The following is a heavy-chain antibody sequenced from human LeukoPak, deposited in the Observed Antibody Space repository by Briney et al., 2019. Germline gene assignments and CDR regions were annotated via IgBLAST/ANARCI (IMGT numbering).Heavy chain of an antibody. D-gene: IGHD3-3*01. J-gene: IGHJ5*02. V-gene: IGHV4-39*07. Sequence: PSETLSLTCTVSGGSISSSSYYWGWIRQPPGKGLEWIGSIYYSGSTYYNPSLKSRVTISVDTSKNQFSLKLSSVTAADTAVYYCAGERPRDFWSGSNWFDPWGQGTLVTVSS. CDR1: GGSISSSSYY. CDR3: AGERPRDFWSGSNWFDP. CDR2: IYYSGST.